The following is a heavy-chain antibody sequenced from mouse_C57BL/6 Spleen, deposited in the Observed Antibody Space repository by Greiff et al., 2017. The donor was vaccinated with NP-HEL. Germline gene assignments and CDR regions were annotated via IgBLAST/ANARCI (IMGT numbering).Heavy chain of an antibody. J-gene: IGHJ1*03. D-gene: IGHD1-1*01. CDR1: GYTFTGYW. Sequence: VQRVESGAELMKPGASVKLSCKATGYTFTGYWIAWVKQRPGHGLEWIGEILPGSGSTNYNEKFKGKATFTADTSSNTAYMQLSSLTTEDSAIYYCARGGPYYGSSHWYFDVWGTGTTVTVSS. V-gene: IGHV1-9*01. CDR2: ILPGSGST. CDR3: ARGGPYYGSSHWYFDV.